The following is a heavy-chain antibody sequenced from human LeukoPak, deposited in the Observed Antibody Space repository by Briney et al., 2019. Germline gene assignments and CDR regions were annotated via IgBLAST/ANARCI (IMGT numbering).Heavy chain of an antibody. D-gene: IGHD3-22*01. V-gene: IGHV1-69*01. CDR1: GGTFSSYA. CDR3: ARARSPSSGYLLRDHNWFDP. CDR2: IIPIFGTA. Sequence: SVKVSCKASGGTFSSYAISWVRQAPGQGLEWMGGIIPIFGTANYAQKFQGRVTITADESTSTAYMELSSLRSEDTAVYYCARARSPSSGYLLRDHNWFDPWGQGTLVAVSS. J-gene: IGHJ5*02.